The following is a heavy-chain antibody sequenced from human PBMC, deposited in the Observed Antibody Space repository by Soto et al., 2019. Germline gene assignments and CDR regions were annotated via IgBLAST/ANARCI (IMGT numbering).Heavy chain of an antibody. CDR2: IKQDGSEK. CDR3: ARDFLETFDY. V-gene: IGHV3-7*03. CDR1: GFTFISHW. Sequence: WGSLRLSRAASGFTFISHWIISFRHAPGKGREWVANIKQDGSEKYYVDSGKGRFTISRDNAKNSLYLQMNSLRAEDTAVYYCARDFLETFDYWGQGTLVTVSS. J-gene: IGHJ4*02.